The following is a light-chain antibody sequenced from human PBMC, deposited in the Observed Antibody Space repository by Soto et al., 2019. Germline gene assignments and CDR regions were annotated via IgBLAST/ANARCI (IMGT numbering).Light chain of an antibody. CDR2: GAS. CDR3: QHYVNSPRT. Sequence: EIVLTQTPGTLSLSPGERATLSCRASQTIYSNYLAWYQQKPGQAPRLLIYGASTRITGIPDRFSGSGSGTDFTLTINILEPEDFAVYYCQHYVNSPRTFGQGTKVEIK. J-gene: IGKJ1*01. V-gene: IGKV3-20*01. CDR1: QTIYSNY.